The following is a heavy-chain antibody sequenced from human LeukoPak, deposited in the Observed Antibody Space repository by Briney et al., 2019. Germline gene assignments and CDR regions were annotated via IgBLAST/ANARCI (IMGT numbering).Heavy chain of an antibody. J-gene: IGHJ6*03. D-gene: IGHD6-13*01. CDR3: AKAAIGSSWYRYYYYYYMDV. V-gene: IGHV3-23*01. CDR1: GFSFKGYA. Sequence: GGSLRLSCAASGFSFKGYAMSWVRQAPGKGLEWVSAISGSGGSTYYADSVKGRFTISRDNSKNTLYLQMNSLRAEDTAVYYCAKAAIGSSWYRYYYYYYMDVWGKGTTVTVSS. CDR2: ISGSGGST.